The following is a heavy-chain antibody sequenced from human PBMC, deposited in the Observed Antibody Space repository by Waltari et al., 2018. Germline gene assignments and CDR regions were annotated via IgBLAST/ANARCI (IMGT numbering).Heavy chain of an antibody. J-gene: IGHJ2*01. D-gene: IGHD2-21*02. V-gene: IGHV3-74*01. CDR3: ARVAVTTPWYFDL. CDR1: GFPFSSYW. Sequence: EVQLVESGGGLVQPGGSLRLSCAASGFPFSSYWMNVVRQAPGKGLVLVSRITSAGSTKTYTESVKVRFTMSRDKGKNTLYLQMNSLRAEDTAVYYCARVAVTTPWYFDLWGRGTLVTVSS. CDR2: ITSAGSTK.